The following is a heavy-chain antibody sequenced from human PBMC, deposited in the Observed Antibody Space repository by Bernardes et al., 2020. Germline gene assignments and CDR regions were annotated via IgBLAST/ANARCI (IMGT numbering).Heavy chain of an antibody. CDR1: GGSISSYY. J-gene: IGHJ4*02. CDR3: ARVALGVVVPAALYYFDY. D-gene: IGHD2-2*01. V-gene: IGHV4-59*01. Sequence: SKTLSVTCTVSGGSISSYYWSWIRQPPGKGLEYIGYIYSSGSTNYNPSLKSRVTISVDTSKNQFSLKLSSVTAADTAVYYCARVALGVVVPAALYYFDYWGQGTLVTVSS. CDR2: IYSSGST.